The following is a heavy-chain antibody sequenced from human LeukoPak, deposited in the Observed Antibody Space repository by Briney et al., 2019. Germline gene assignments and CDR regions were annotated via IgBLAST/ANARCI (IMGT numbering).Heavy chain of an antibody. CDR3: ARALRMAPDPFDY. Sequence: ASVKVSCKASGYTFTGYYIHWVRQAPGQGLEWMRWINPNGGGTNYAQNFQGRVTMTRDTSISTAYMELSRPRSDDTAVYYCARALRMAPDPFDYWGQGTLVTVSS. CDR1: GYTFTGYY. CDR2: INPNGGGT. J-gene: IGHJ4*02. D-gene: IGHD5-24*01. V-gene: IGHV1-2*02.